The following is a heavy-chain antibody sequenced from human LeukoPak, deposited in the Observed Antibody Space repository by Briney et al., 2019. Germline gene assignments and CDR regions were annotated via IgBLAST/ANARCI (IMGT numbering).Heavy chain of an antibody. D-gene: IGHD5-12*01. CDR3: ARTLYPRGYSGYDLRYYFDY. CDR1: GDTFTSYA. J-gene: IGHJ4*02. V-gene: IGHV1-3*01. Sequence: GASVKVSCKASGDTFTSYAMHWVRQAPGQRLEWMGWINAGNGNTKYSQKFQGRVTITRDTSASTAYMELSSLRSEDTAVYYCARTLYPRGYSGYDLRYYFDYWGQGTLVTVSS. CDR2: INAGNGNT.